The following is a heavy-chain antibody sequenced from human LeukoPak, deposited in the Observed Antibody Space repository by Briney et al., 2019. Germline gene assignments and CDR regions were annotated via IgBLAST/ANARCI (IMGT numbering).Heavy chain of an antibody. J-gene: IGHJ5*02. V-gene: IGHV4-30-4*08. CDR2: IYYSGST. Sequence: PSQTLSLTCTVSGGSISSGDYYWSWIRQPPGKGLGWIGYIYYSGSTYYNPSLKSRVTISVDTSKNQFSLKLSSVTAADTAVYYCARAGKPWGWFDPWGQGTLVTVSS. D-gene: IGHD3-10*01. CDR1: GGSISSGDYY. CDR3: ARAGKPWGWFDP.